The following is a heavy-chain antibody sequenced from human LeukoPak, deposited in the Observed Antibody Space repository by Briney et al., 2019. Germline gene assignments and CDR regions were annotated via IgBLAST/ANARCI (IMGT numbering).Heavy chain of an antibody. CDR3: ARDRLAAAGTRVVGY. J-gene: IGHJ4*02. D-gene: IGHD6-13*01. CDR1: GFTFSSYS. CDR2: ISSSSSYI. V-gene: IGHV3-21*01. Sequence: PGGSLRLSCAASGFTFSSYSMNWVRQAPGKGLEWVSSISSSSSYIYYADSVKGRFTISRDNAKNSLYLQMNSLRAEDTAVYYCARDRLAAAGTRVVGYWGQGTLDTVSS.